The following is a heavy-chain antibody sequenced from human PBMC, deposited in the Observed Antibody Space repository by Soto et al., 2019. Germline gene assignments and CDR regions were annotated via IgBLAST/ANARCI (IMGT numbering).Heavy chain of an antibody. J-gene: IGHJ4*02. D-gene: IGHD2-2*01. CDR2: ISTYNGNT. CDR1: GYTFTSYG. Sequence: ASVKVSCKASGYTFTSYGISWVRQAPGQGLEWMGWISTYNGNTNYAQKLQGRVTMTTDTSTSTAYMELRSLRSDDTAVYYCAREGDIVVVPAAIRFDYWGQGTLVTVSS. V-gene: IGHV1-18*01. CDR3: AREGDIVVVPAAIRFDY.